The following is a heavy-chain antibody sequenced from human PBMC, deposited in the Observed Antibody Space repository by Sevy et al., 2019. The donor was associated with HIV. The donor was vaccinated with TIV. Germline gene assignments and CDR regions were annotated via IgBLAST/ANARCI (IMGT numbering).Heavy chain of an antibody. D-gene: IGHD3-9*01. J-gene: IGHJ5*01. V-gene: IGHV3-15*01. CDR1: GLTVGNAW. Sequence: GGSLRLSCAASGLTVGNAWMNWVRQAPGKGLEWVGRIKSKSDGGTRDLAAPVKGRVSISRDASRNTVSLEISSLKIEDTGMYYCAAGLGKSDFDSWGQGTLVTVSS. CDR2: IKSKSDGGTR. CDR3: AAGLGKSDFDS.